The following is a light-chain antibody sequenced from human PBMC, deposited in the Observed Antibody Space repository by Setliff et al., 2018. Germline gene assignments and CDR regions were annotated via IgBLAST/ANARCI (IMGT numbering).Light chain of an antibody. Sequence: QSALTQPHSASGSPGQSVTISCTGSSSDVGGYKYVSWYQQHPGKAPKLMIYEVSKRPSGVPDRFSGSKSGNTASLTVSGLQAEDEADYYCSSYAVSNNGLVFGTGTKVTVL. CDR2: EVS. V-gene: IGLV2-8*01. CDR1: SSDVGGYKY. J-gene: IGLJ1*01. CDR3: SSYAVSNNGLV.